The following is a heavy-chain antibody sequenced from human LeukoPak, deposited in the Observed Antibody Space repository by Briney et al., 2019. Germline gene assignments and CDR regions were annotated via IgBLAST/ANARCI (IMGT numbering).Heavy chain of an antibody. D-gene: IGHD3-22*01. CDR1: GYTFTSYD. Sequence: ASVKVSCKASGYTFTSYDINWVRQATGQGLEWMGWMNPNSGNTGYAQKFQGRVTMTRNTSISTAYMELSSLRSEDTAVYYCARVSGSGYFQYYYYYYMYVWGKGTTVTVSS. CDR3: ARVSGSGYFQYYYYYYMYV. V-gene: IGHV1-8*01. J-gene: IGHJ6*03. CDR2: MNPNSGNT.